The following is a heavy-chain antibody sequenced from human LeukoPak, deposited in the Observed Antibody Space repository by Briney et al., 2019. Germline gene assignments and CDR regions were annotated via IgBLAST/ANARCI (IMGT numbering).Heavy chain of an antibody. Sequence: ASVKVSCKASGYTFTSYGISWVRQAPGQGLEWMGWISAYNGNTNYAQKLQGRDTMTTDTSTSTAYMELRSLRSDDTAVYYCARANYYGSGSPIGRYDYWGQGTLVTVSS. CDR1: GYTFTSYG. V-gene: IGHV1-18*01. J-gene: IGHJ4*02. CDR2: ISAYNGNT. D-gene: IGHD3-10*01. CDR3: ARANYYGSGSPIGRYDY.